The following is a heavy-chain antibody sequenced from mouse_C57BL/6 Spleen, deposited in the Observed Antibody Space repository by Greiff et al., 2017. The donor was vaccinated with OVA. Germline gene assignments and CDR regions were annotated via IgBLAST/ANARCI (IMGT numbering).Heavy chain of an antibody. V-gene: IGHV1-18*01. CDR1: GYTFTDYN. D-gene: IGHD4-1*01. Sequence: VQLQQSGPELVKPGASVKIPCKASGYTFTDYNMDWVKQSHGKSLEWIGDINPNNGGTNYNQKFKGKATLTVDKSSSTAYMELRSLTSEDTAVYYCARTNWDVGFAYWGQGTLVTVSA. J-gene: IGHJ3*01. CDR2: INPNNGGT. CDR3: ARTNWDVGFAY.